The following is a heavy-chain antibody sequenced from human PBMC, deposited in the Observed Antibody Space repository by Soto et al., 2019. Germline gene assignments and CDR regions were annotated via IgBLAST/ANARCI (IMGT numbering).Heavy chain of an antibody. J-gene: IGHJ5*02. D-gene: IGHD3-10*01. CDR3: ARGSTRFRGLMPPHLRFDP. V-gene: IGHV3-66*01. Sequence: EVQLVESGGGLVQPGGSLRLSCTASGFAVSSNYMSWVRQAPGKGLEWVSIIDSDGRTYYADSVKGRFTISRDNSKNTLYLQMNSLRTEDTAVYYCARGSTRFRGLMPPHLRFDPWGQGTLVTVSS. CDR2: IDSDGRT. CDR1: GFAVSSNY.